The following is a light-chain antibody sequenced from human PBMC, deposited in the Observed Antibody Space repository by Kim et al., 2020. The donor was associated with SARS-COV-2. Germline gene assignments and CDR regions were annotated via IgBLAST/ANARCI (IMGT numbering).Light chain of an antibody. CDR1: QSINSW. Sequence: DIRMTQSPSTLSASVGDRVTITCRASQSINSWLAWYQQKPGKAPNLLIYKASSLESEVPSRFSGSGSGTEFTLTISSLQPDDFATYYCQQYNSYWTFGQGTKVDIK. CDR3: QQYNSYWT. CDR2: KAS. V-gene: IGKV1-5*03. J-gene: IGKJ1*01.